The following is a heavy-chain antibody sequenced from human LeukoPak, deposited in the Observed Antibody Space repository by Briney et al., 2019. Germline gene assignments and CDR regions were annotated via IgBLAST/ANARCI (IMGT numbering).Heavy chain of an antibody. Sequence: ASVKVSCKASGYTFTSYAMHWVRQAPGQRLEWMGWINAGNGNTKYSQKFQGRVTITRDTSASTAYMELSSLRSEDTAVYYCARGQSLRLNYFDYWGQGTLVTVSS. CDR3: ARGQSLRLNYFDY. D-gene: IGHD3-16*01. CDR2: INAGNGNT. J-gene: IGHJ4*02. CDR1: GYTFTSYA. V-gene: IGHV1-3*01.